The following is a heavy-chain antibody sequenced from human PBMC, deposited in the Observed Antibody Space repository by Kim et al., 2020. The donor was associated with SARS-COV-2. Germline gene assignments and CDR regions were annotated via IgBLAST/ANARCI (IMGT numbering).Heavy chain of an antibody. J-gene: IGHJ6*02. D-gene: IGHD3-10*01. CDR2: ISSSSSIV. CDR3: ARCPLSVTLVRGMHSTTLFDCDNLDA. V-gene: IGHV3-48*02. CDR1: GFNFNSYS. Sequence: GGSLRLSCTVSGFNFNSYSMNWVRQAPGKGLVWVSYISSSSSIVNYAGSVRGRFTISRDNAKNSLFLQMNSLRDDDTAVYYCARCPLSVTLVRGMHSTTLFDCDNLDAWGQGTTVTVSS.